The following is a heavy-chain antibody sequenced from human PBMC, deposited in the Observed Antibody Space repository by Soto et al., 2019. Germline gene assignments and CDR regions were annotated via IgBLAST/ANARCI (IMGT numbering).Heavy chain of an antibody. V-gene: IGHV4-31*03. Sequence: SETLSLTCTVSGVSISSGGYYWNWIRQHPGKGLEWIGYIYHSGSTYYNPSLKSRVIIPIDTSKNQFSLNLTSVTAADTAVYYCARDARFLEWLDVHDYWGQGTLVTVSS. CDR3: ARDARFLEWLDVHDY. D-gene: IGHD3-3*01. CDR2: IYHSGST. CDR1: GVSISSGGYY. J-gene: IGHJ4*02.